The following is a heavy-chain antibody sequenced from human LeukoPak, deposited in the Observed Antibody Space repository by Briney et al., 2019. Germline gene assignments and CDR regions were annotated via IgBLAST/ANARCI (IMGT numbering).Heavy chain of an antibody. Sequence: GGSLRLSCTASGFTFSNFWMGWVRQAPGKGLEWVANIKQDETEKFYLGSVKGRFTISKDNSKNTVYLQMSSLRVADTAVYYCAKAASSSWPSYYYGMDVWGQGTTVTVSS. CDR1: GFTFSNFW. CDR3: AKAASSSWPSYYYGMDV. V-gene: IGHV3-7*03. D-gene: IGHD6-13*01. CDR2: IKQDETEK. J-gene: IGHJ6*02.